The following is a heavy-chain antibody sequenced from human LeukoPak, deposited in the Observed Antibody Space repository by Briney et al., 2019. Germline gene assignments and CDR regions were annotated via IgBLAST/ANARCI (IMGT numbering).Heavy chain of an antibody. Sequence: GGSLRLSCVASGFTFDDYAMHWVRQAPGKGLEWVSGISWNSGSIGYADSVKGRFTISRDNAKNSLYLQMNSLRAEDTALYYCAKETSSGWDYWGQGTLVTVSS. CDR2: ISWNSGSI. CDR1: GFTFDDYA. D-gene: IGHD6-19*01. CDR3: AKETSSGWDY. V-gene: IGHV3-9*01. J-gene: IGHJ4*02.